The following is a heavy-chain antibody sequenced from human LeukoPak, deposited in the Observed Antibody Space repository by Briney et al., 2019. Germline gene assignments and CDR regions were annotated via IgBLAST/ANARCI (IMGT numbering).Heavy chain of an antibody. CDR1: GGSISSYY. J-gene: IGHJ5*02. CDR3: ARDGYCSSTSCYNANWFDP. CDR2: IYTSGST. V-gene: IGHV4-4*07. Sequence: PSETLSLTCTVSGGSISSYYWSWIRQPAGQGLEWIGRIYTSGSTNYNPSLKSRVTMSVDPSKNQFSLKLSSVTAADTAVYYCARDGYCSSTSCYNANWFDPWGQGTLVTVSS. D-gene: IGHD2-2*02.